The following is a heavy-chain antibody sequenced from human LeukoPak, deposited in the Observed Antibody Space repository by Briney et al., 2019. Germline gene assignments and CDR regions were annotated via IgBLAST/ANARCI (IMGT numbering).Heavy chain of an antibody. Sequence: SETLSLSCTVPGGSISSYYWSWIRQPPGKGLEWIGYIYYSGSTNYNPSLKSRVTISVDTSKNQFSLKLSSVTAADTAVYYCARRRDGYNFYFDYWGQGTLVTVSS. V-gene: IGHV4-59*01. CDR2: IYYSGST. CDR3: ARRRDGYNFYFDY. J-gene: IGHJ4*02. CDR1: GGSISSYY. D-gene: IGHD5-24*01.